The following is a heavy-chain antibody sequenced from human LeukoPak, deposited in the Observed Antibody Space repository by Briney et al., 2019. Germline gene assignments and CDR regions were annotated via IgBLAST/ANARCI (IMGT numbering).Heavy chain of an antibody. V-gene: IGHV3-48*04. CDR2: ISSSSTTI. CDR1: GFRFTYYG. Sequence: GGSLRLSCAASGFRFTYYGMNWVRQAPGKGLEWVSYISSSSTTIYYADSVKGRFTISRDNAENSLYLQMNSLRAEDTAVYYCARQFCSGGSCYSGDFFDYRGQGTLVTVSS. CDR3: ARQFCSGGSCYSGDFFDY. D-gene: IGHD2-15*01. J-gene: IGHJ4*02.